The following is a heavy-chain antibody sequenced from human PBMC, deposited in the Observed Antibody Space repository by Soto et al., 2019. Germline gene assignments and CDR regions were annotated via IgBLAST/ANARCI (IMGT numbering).Heavy chain of an antibody. J-gene: IGHJ6*02. D-gene: IGHD5-18*01. CDR2: IIPIFGTA. CDR3: AISSYSYGTTLQDYYYYFGLDV. CDR1: GVTSSSYA. V-gene: IGHV1-69*13. Sequence: SVEVSCKASGVTSSSYAISSVRQAPGQGLEWMGGIIPIFGTANYAQKFQGRVTITADESTSTAYMELSSLRSEDTAVYSCAISSYSYGTTLQDYYYYFGLDVWGQATTVTVYS.